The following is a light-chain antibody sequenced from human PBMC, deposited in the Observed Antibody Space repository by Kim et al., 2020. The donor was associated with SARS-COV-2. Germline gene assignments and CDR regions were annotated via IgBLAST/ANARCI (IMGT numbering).Light chain of an antibody. CDR3: GTWDSSLSAGV. Sequence: QSVLTQPPSVSAAPGQKVTISCSGSTSNIGTNYVSWYQQLPGTAPKLLIYDSHERPSGIPDRFSASKSGTSATLGITGLQTGDEAVYYCGTWDSSLSAGVFGGGTQLTVL. CDR2: DSH. CDR1: TSNIGTNY. V-gene: IGLV1-51*01. J-gene: IGLJ2*01.